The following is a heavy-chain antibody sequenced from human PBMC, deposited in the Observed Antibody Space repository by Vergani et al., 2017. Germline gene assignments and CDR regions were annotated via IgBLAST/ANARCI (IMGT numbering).Heavy chain of an antibody. CDR2: ISSSSSYI. J-gene: IGHJ3*02. Sequence: EVQLVESGGGLVKPGGSLRLSCAASGFTFSSYSMNWVHQAPGKGLEWVSSISSSSSYIYYADSVKGRFTISRDNAKNSLYLQMNSLRAEDTAVYYCASGRYYDFWSGYYTDDAFDIWGQGTMVTVSS. D-gene: IGHD3-3*01. CDR1: GFTFSSYS. CDR3: ASGRYYDFWSGYYTDDAFDI. V-gene: IGHV3-21*01.